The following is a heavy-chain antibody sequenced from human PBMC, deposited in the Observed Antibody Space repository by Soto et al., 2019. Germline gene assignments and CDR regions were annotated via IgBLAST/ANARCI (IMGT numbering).Heavy chain of an antibody. J-gene: IGHJ6*02. V-gene: IGHV4-39*02. CDR2: IYYSGST. D-gene: IGHD1-26*01. Sequence: SETLSLTCTVSGGSISSSSYYWGWIRQPPGKGLEWIGSIYYSGSTHYNPSLKSRVTISVDTSKNQFSLKLSSVTAADTAVYYCAREVGATTLYYYYGMDVWGQGTTVTVSS. CDR3: AREVGATTLYYYYGMDV. CDR1: GGSISSSSYY.